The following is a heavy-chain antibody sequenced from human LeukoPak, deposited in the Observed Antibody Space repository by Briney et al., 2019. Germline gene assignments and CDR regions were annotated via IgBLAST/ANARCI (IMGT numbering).Heavy chain of an antibody. J-gene: IGHJ4*02. V-gene: IGHV3-66*01. Sequence: HPGGSLRLSCAASGFTVSINYMSWVRQAPGKGLEWVSVIYSGGSTYYADSVKGRFTISRDNSKNTLYLQMNSLRAEDTAVYYCARDPIHYYDSSGYRDYWGQGTLVTVSS. CDR3: ARDPIHYYDSSGYRDY. D-gene: IGHD3-22*01. CDR2: IYSGGST. CDR1: GFTVSINY.